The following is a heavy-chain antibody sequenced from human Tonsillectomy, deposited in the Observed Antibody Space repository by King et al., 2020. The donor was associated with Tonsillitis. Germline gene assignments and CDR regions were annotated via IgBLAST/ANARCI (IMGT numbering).Heavy chain of an antibody. CDR3: AKLEGYYDSSGYYPDDAFDI. Sequence: QLVQSGAEVKKPGSSVKVSCKASGGTFSSYAISWVRQAPGQGLEWMGRIIPILGIANYAQKFQGRVTITADKSTSTAYMELSSLRSGDTAVYYCAKLEGYYDSSGYYPDDAFDIWGQGTMVTVSS. D-gene: IGHD3-22*01. J-gene: IGHJ3*02. CDR1: GGTFSSYA. V-gene: IGHV1-69*04. CDR2: IIPILGIA.